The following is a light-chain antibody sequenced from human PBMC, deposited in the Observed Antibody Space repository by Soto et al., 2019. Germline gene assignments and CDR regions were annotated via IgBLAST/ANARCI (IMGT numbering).Light chain of an antibody. J-gene: IGKJ1*01. CDR3: QQSSSVPRT. CDR2: GAS. CDR1: QHIATS. V-gene: IGKV1-39*01. Sequence: DIQMTQSPSVLSASIGDRVTITCRASQHIATSLSWFQHKVGKAPTLLIYGASALQSGVPSRFSGSGSGTHFTLPISGPQPEDFATYYCQQSSSVPRTFGQGTRVDLK.